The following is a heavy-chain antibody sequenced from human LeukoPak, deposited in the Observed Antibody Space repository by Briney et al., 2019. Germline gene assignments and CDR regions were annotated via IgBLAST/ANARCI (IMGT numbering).Heavy chain of an antibody. Sequence: SETLSLTCTVSGGSISSGGYYWSWIRQPPGKGLEWIGYIYHSGSTYYNPSLKSRVTISVDRSKNQFSLKLSSVTAADTAVYYCARLGSSPRGYMDVWGKGTTVTVSS. D-gene: IGHD6-13*01. CDR3: ARLGSSPRGYMDV. CDR2: IYHSGST. J-gene: IGHJ6*03. CDR1: GGSISSGGYY. V-gene: IGHV4-30-2*01.